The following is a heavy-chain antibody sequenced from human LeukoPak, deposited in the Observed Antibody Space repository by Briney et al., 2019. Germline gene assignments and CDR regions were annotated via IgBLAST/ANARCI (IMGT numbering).Heavy chain of an antibody. CDR2: ISSSSSYI. D-gene: IGHD3-9*01. J-gene: IGHJ4*02. CDR3: ARDDILTAGVDY. V-gene: IGHV3-21*01. Sequence: GGSLRLSCAASGFTFSSYAMSWVRQAPGKGLEWVSSISSSSSYIYYADSVKGRFTISRDNAKNSLYLQMNSLRAEDTAVYYCARDDILTAGVDYWGQGTLVTVSS. CDR1: GFTFSSYA.